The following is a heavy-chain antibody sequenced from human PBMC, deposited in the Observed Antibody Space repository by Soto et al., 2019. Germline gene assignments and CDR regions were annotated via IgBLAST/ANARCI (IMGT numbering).Heavy chain of an antibody. CDR2: IYYSGST. D-gene: IGHD6-6*01. V-gene: IGHV4-59*08. CDR1: GGSISSYY. CDR3: ARSGGIAARPDY. Sequence: SSETLSLTCTVSGGSISSYYWSWIRQPPGKGLEWIGYIYYSGSTNYNPSLKSRVTISVDTSKNQFSLKLSSVTAADTAVYYCARSGGIAARPDYWGQGTLVTVSS. J-gene: IGHJ4*02.